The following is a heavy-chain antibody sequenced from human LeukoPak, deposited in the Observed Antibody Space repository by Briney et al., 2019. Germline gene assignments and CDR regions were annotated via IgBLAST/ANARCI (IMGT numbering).Heavy chain of an antibody. J-gene: IGHJ4*02. CDR3: ARELIAAAGTGFDY. D-gene: IGHD6-13*01. V-gene: IGHV4-30-4*01. Sequence: SETLSLTCTVSGGSISSYYWSWIRQPPGKGLEWIGYIYYSGSTYYNPSLKSRVTISVDTSKNQFSLKLSSVTAADTAVYYCARELIAAAGTGFDYWGQGTLVTVSS. CDR1: GGSISSYY. CDR2: IYYSGST.